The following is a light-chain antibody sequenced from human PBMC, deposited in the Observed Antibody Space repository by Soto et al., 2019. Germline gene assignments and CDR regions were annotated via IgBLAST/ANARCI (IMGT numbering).Light chain of an antibody. Sequence: ETVMTQSPLSLPVTPGEPASISCRSSQSLLHNNGYNYLDWYLQKPGQSPQLLIYLGSYRASGVPDRFSGSGSGTDFTLKISRVEAEDVGVYYCMQALQTPPYLFVHGTKLEIK. V-gene: IGKV2-28*01. J-gene: IGKJ2*01. CDR1: QSLLHNNGYNY. CDR2: LGS. CDR3: MQALQTPPYL.